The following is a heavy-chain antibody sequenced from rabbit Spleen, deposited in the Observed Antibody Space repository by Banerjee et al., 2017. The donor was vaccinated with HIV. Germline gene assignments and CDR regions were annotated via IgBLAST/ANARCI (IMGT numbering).Heavy chain of an antibody. CDR2: INVYTGKP. Sequence: QEQLVESGGGLVKPEGSLTLTCKASGFSFSDRDVMCWVRQAPGKGLQWIACINVYTGKPVYATWAKGRFTISRTSSTTVTLQLNSLTAADTATYFCARDLNYDDIFYYDLWGQGTLVTVS. V-gene: IGHV1S45*01. CDR1: GFSFSDRDV. J-gene: IGHJ4*01. D-gene: IGHD1-1*01. CDR3: ARDLNYDDIFYYDL.